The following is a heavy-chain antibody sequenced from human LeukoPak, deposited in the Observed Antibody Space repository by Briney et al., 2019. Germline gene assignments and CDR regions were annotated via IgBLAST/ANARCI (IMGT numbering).Heavy chain of an antibody. CDR2: ISSDSNHR. J-gene: IGHJ6*02. Sequence: GGSLRLSCAASGFTFSTYSMNWVRQAPGKGLEWVSSISSDSNHRFYADSLKGRFTISRDNSKNTLYLQMNSLRAEDTAVYYCARRNERTWTYYYGMDVWGQGTTVTVSS. D-gene: IGHD1-1*01. CDR1: GFTFSTYS. V-gene: IGHV3-21*04. CDR3: ARRNERTWTYYYGMDV.